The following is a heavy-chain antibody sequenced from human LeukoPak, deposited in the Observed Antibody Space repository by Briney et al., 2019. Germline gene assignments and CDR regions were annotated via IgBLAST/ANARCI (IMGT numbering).Heavy chain of an antibody. Sequence: GGSLRLSCAASGFTFSSYWMSWVRQAPGKGLEWVSAISGSGGSTYYADSVKGRFTISRDNSKNTLYLQMNSLRAEDTAVYYCAKDRDGYSYGYGYFDYWGQGTLVTVSS. D-gene: IGHD5-18*01. CDR1: GFTFSSYW. J-gene: IGHJ4*02. V-gene: IGHV3-23*01. CDR3: AKDRDGYSYGYGYFDY. CDR2: ISGSGGST.